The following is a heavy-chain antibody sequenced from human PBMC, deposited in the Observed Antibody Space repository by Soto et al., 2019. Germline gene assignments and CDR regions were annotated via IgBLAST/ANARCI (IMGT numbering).Heavy chain of an antibody. V-gene: IGHV4-39*01. CDR1: GGSISSSSYY. J-gene: IGHJ5*02. Sequence: PSETLSLTCTVSGGSISSSSYYWGWIRQPPGKGLEWIGSIYYSGSTYYNPSLKSRVTISVDTSKNQFSLKLSSVTAADTAVYYCARQYCSGGSCYARGYNWFDPWGQGTLVTV. D-gene: IGHD2-15*01. CDR3: ARQYCSGGSCYARGYNWFDP. CDR2: IYYSGST.